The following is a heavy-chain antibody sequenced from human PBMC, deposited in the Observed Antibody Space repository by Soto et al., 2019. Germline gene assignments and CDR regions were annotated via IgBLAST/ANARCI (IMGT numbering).Heavy chain of an antibody. V-gene: IGHV3-11*01. Sequence: QVQLVESGGALVKPGGSLRLSCAASGFIFSDYYMTWIRQAPGKGLEWISYINYSGNTIYYADSVKGRFTISRDNAKDSLYLQMNSLRVEDTAVYYCATVKPTSPDAFDFWGQGTMVSVSS. CDR3: ATVKPTSPDAFDF. CDR1: GFIFSDYY. CDR2: INYSGNTI. J-gene: IGHJ3*01.